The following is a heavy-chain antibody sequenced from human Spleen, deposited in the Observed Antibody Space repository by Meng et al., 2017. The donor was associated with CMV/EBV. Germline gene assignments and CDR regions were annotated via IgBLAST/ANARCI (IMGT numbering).Heavy chain of an antibody. Sequence: ESLKISCAVYGGSFSGYYWSWIRQPPGKGLEWIGEINHSGSTNYNPSLKSRVTISVDTSKNQFSLKVTSVTAADTAVYYCARDPGVFPLDPWGQGTLVTVSS. CDR3: ARDPGVFPLDP. CDR1: GGSFSGYY. J-gene: IGHJ5*02. V-gene: IGHV4-34*01. D-gene: IGHD3-3*01. CDR2: INHSGST.